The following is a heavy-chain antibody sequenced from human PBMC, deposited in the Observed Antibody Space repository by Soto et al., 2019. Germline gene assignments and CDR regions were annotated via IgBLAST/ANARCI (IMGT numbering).Heavy chain of an antibody. D-gene: IGHD1-1*01. CDR1: GYTFTSYG. CDR3: ARGRYGDY. J-gene: IGHJ4*02. CDR2: ISAHNGNT. V-gene: IGHV1-18*01. Sequence: QVHLVQSGAEVKKPGASVKVSCKGSGYTFTSYGITRVRQAPGQGLGWMGWISAHNGNTDYAQKLQGRVTVTRDTSTSTAYMELRRLRSDDTAVYYCARGRYGDYWGQGALVTVSS.